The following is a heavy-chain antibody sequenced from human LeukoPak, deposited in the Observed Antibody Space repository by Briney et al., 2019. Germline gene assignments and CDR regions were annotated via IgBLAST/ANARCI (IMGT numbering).Heavy chain of an antibody. D-gene: IGHD6-19*01. V-gene: IGHV4-59*01. CDR2: IYYSGTT. J-gene: IGHJ6*03. CDR1: GGSISSYY. CDR3: ARDKYRSGWYTGYMDV. Sequence: SETLSLTCTVSGGSISSYYWNWIRQPPGKGLEWIGYIYYSGTTNYNPSLKSRVSMSVDTSKNQFSLELSSVTAADTAVYYCARDKYRSGWYTGYMDVWGKGTSVSISS.